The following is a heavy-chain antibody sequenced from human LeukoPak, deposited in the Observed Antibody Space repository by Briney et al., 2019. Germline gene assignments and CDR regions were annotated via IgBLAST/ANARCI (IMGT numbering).Heavy chain of an antibody. CDR1: GFTFSSYR. Sequence: LTGGSLRLSCAASGFTFSSYRMSWVRQAPGKGLEWVANIKQDGSEKYYVDSVKGRFTISRDNAKNSLYLQMNSLRAEDTAVYYCARETLPRDYGVGATTGAFDIWGQGTMVTVSS. CDR3: ARETLPRDYGVGATTGAFDI. D-gene: IGHD1-26*01. V-gene: IGHV3-7*01. J-gene: IGHJ3*02. CDR2: IKQDGSEK.